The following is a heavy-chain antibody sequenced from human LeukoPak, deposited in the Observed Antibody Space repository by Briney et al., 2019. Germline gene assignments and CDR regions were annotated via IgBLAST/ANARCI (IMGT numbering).Heavy chain of an antibody. CDR3: ARIAALVRGVIRYFDY. J-gene: IGHJ4*02. D-gene: IGHD3-10*01. CDR2: IYPGDSDA. V-gene: IGHV5-51*01. CDR1: GYSFTSYW. Sequence: GKSLKISCKGSGYSFTSYWIVWVRQMPGKGLEWMGIIYPGDSDARYSPSFQGQVTISADKSISTAYLQWNSLKASDTAMYYCARIAALVRGVIRYFDYWGQGTLVTVSS.